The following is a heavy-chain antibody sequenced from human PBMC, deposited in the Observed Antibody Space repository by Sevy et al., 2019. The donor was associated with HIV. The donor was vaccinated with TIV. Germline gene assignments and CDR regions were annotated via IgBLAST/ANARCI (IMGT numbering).Heavy chain of an antibody. D-gene: IGHD5-18*01. CDR3: AGQRKGGYGPFFDY. Sequence: SETLSLTCTVSGGSISSSSYYWGWIRQPPGKGLEWFGSIYYSGSTYYNPSLKRRVTISVDTSKNQFSLKLSSVTAADTAVYYCAGQRKGGYGPFFDYWGQGTLVTVSS. V-gene: IGHV4-39*01. CDR1: GGSISSSSYY. CDR2: IYYSGST. J-gene: IGHJ4*02.